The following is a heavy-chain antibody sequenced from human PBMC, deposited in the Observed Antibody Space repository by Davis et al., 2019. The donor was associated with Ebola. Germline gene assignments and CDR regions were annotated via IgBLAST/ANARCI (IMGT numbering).Heavy chain of an antibody. CDR2: IYYSGST. Sequence: SETLSLTCTVSGGSISSYYWSWIRQPPGKGLEWIGYIYYSGSTNYNPSLKSRVTISVDTSKNQFSLKLSSVTAADTAVYYCARDLRITMIVVVSHYGMDVWGQGTTVTVSS. V-gene: IGHV4-59*12. CDR3: ARDLRITMIVVVSHYGMDV. J-gene: IGHJ6*02. CDR1: GGSISSYY. D-gene: IGHD3-22*01.